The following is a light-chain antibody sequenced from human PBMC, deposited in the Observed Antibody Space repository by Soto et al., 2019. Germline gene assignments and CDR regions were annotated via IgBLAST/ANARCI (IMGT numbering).Light chain of an antibody. Sequence: QSALTQPRSVSGSPGQSVTISCTGTSSVVGGYNYVSWYQQHPGKAPKLMIYDVSKRPSGVPDRFSGSKSGNTASLTISGLQAEDEADYYCCSYAGSYTFQFGGGTKLTVL. CDR1: SSVVGGYNY. J-gene: IGLJ3*02. V-gene: IGLV2-11*01. CDR3: CSYAGSYTFQ. CDR2: DVS.